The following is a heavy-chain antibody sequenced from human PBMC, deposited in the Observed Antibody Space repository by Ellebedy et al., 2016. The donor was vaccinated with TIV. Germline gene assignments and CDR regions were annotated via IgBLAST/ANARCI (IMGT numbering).Heavy chain of an antibody. CDR1: GVSMSRDY. D-gene: IGHD1-14*01. CDR3: ARTFTERLEGLTTHWVLDY. CDR2: THHSGST. V-gene: IGHV4-59*01. J-gene: IGHJ4*02. Sequence: SETLSLTCSVSGVSMSRDYWSWIRQSPGQGLEWIGFTHHSGSTNYNPSLKSRVTMSVDTSKNQFSLNLTSVTAADTALYYCARTFTERLEGLTTHWVLDYWGQGTLVTASS.